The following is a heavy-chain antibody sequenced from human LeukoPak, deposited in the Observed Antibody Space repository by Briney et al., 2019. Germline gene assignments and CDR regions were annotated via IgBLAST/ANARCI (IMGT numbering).Heavy chain of an antibody. V-gene: IGHV4-39*01. CDR2: IYYSGST. CDR1: GGSISSSSYY. CDR3: ARHGARPSHYDFWSGYHPNWFDP. J-gene: IGHJ5*02. Sequence: SETLSLTCTVSGGSISSSSYYWGWIRQPPGKGLEWIVSIYYSGSTYYNPSLKSRVTISVDTSKNQFSLKLSSVTAADTAVYYCARHGARPSHYDFWSGYHPNWFDPWGQGTLVTVSS. D-gene: IGHD3-3*01.